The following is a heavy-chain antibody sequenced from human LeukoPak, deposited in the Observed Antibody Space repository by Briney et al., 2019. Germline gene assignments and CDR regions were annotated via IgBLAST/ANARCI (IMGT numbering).Heavy chain of an antibody. J-gene: IGHJ4*02. CDR1: GFTFSRYS. V-gene: IGHV3-21*01. CDR2: IRSDASSI. CDR3: ARDGYSIGYFYDL. Sequence: GGSLRLSCVWSGFTFSRYSMNWVRQAPGKGPEWVSSIRSDASSIYYADSVKGRFTISRDNAKNSVFLQMNSLRAGDTAVYYRARDGYSIGYFYDLWGQGTLVTVSS. D-gene: IGHD3-22*01.